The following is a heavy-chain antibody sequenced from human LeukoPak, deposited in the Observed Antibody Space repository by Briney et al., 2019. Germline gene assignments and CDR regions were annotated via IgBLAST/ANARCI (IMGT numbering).Heavy chain of an antibody. Sequence: GGSLRLSCAASGFTFNNYYMTWIRQAPGKGLEWVSYISSSGGTIYHADSLRGRFTISRDNTKNSLYLQMSNLRAEDTAVYYCARDTSTVLDYWGQGTLVTVSS. J-gene: IGHJ4*02. CDR2: ISSSGGTI. CDR1: GFTFNNYY. CDR3: ARDTSTVLDY. D-gene: IGHD4-17*01. V-gene: IGHV3-11*01.